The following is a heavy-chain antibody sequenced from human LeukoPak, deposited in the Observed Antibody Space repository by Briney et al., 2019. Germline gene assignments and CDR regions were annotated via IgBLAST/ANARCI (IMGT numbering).Heavy chain of an antibody. CDR3: AREGRDSYDSSGYSPDY. Sequence: GSLRLSCAASGFTFSSYAMSWVRQAPGKGLEWIGAIYYSGSTYYNPSLKSRVTISVDTSKNQFSLKLTSMTAADTAVYYCAREGRDSYDSSGYSPDYWGQGALVTVSS. D-gene: IGHD3-22*01. CDR2: IYYSGST. CDR1: GFTFSSYAM. J-gene: IGHJ4*02. V-gene: IGHV4-4*02.